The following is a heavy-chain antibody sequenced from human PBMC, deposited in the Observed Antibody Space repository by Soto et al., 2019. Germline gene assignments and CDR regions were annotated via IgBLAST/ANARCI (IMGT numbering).Heavy chain of an antibody. Sequence: GGSLRLSCAASGFTFDDYAMHWVRQAPGKGLEWVSGISWNSGSIGYADSVKGRFTISRDNAKNSLYLQMNSLRAEDTALYYCAKAPGLLTTVSYFDYWGQGTLVTVSS. CDR3: AKAPGLLTTVSYFDY. J-gene: IGHJ4*02. CDR2: ISWNSGSI. D-gene: IGHD4-17*01. V-gene: IGHV3-9*01. CDR1: GFTFDDYA.